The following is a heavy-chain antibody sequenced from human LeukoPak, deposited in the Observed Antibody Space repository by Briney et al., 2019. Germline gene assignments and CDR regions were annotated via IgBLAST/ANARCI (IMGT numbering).Heavy chain of an antibody. V-gene: IGHV3-33*01. CDR1: GFTFSTYG. Sequence: GGSLRLSCAASGFTFSTYGMHWVRQAPGKGLEWVAVIWYDGSNKYYADSVKGRFTISRDNSKNTLYLQMNSLRAEDTAVYYCARAPCSGNSCYSVDYWGQGTLVTVSP. D-gene: IGHD2-15*01. J-gene: IGHJ4*02. CDR2: IWYDGSNK. CDR3: ARAPCSGNSCYSVDY.